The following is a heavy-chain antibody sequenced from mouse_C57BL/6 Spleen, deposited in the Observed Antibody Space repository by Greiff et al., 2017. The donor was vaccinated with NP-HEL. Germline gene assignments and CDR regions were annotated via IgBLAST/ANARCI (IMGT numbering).Heavy chain of an antibody. CDR3: ARVYDGYAMDY. J-gene: IGHJ4*01. CDR2: ISYDGSN. D-gene: IGHD2-12*01. CDR1: GYSITSGYY. V-gene: IGHV3-6*01. Sequence: DVKLQESGPGLVKPSQSLSLTCSVTGYSITSGYYWNWIRQFPGNKLEWMGYISYDGSNNYNPSLKNRISITRDTSKNQFFLKLNSVTTEDTATYYCARVYDGYAMDYWGQGTSVTVSS.